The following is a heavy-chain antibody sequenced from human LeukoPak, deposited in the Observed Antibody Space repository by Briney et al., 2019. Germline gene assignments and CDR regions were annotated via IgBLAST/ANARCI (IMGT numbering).Heavy chain of an antibody. D-gene: IGHD1-26*01. Sequence: GGSLRLSCAASGFTFSSYGMNWVRRAPGKGLEWVSSISSSSGYIYYADSVKGRFTISRDNAKNSLYLQMNSLRAEDTAVYYCARDRRYSGSFYVRWGQFFDYWGQGTLVTVSS. J-gene: IGHJ4*02. CDR2: ISSSSGYI. V-gene: IGHV3-21*01. CDR1: GFTFSSYG. CDR3: ARDRRYSGSFYVRWGQFFDY.